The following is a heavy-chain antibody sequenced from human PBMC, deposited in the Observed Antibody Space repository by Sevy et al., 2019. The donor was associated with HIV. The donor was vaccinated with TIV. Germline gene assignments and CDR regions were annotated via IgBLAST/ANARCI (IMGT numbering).Heavy chain of an antibody. CDR2: IYSGGST. CDR3: AGESSSWYPFDY. J-gene: IGHJ4*02. D-gene: IGHD6-13*01. Sequence: GGSLRLSCAASGFTVSSNYMSWVRQAPGKGLEWVSVIYSGGSTYYADSVKGRFTISRDNSKNTLYLQMNSLRADDTAVYYCAGESSSWYPFDYWGQGTLVTVSS. V-gene: IGHV3-66*01. CDR1: GFTVSSNY.